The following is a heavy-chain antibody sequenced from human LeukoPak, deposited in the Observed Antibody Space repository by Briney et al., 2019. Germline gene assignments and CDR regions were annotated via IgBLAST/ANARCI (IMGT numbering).Heavy chain of an antibody. CDR2: IYYSGST. CDR1: GGSISSSSYY. CDR3: ARQGLVPRSGWPSSFDP. J-gene: IGHJ5*02. V-gene: IGHV4-39*01. D-gene: IGHD6-19*01. Sequence: KPSETLSLTCTVSGGSISSSSYYWGWIRQPPGKGLEWIGSIYYSGSTYYNPSLQSRVTISVDTSKNQIALNLTSVTAADTALYYCARQGLVPRSGWPSSFDPWGQGTLVTVSS.